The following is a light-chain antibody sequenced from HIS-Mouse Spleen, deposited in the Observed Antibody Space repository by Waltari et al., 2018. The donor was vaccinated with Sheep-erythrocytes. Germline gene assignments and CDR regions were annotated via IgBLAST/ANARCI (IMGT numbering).Light chain of an antibody. CDR3: CSYAGSYNHV. CDR2: YAS. V-gene: IGLV2-11*01. Sequence: QSALTQPRSVSGPPGQSVTISCTGTSSDVGCYNYVSWYQQHPGKAPKPMIYYASKWPSGVPDRFSGSKSGNTAFLTSSGLQAEDEADYYCCSYAGSYNHVFATGTKVTVL. J-gene: IGLJ1*01. CDR1: SSDVGCYNY.